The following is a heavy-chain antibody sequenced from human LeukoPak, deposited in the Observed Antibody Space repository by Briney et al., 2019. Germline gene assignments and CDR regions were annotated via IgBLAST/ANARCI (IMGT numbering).Heavy chain of an antibody. CDR2: MNPNSGNT. J-gene: IGHJ3*02. CDR1: GYTLTSYV. CDR3: ARGWVGGADAFDI. D-gene: IGHD3-10*01. V-gene: IGHV1-8*03. Sequence: ASVKVSCKPSGYTLTSYVINWVQQATRQGREWMGWMNPNSGNTGYAQKFQGRVTITRNTSKSPAYMELSSLRSEDTAVYYCARGWVGGADAFDIWGQGTMVSVSS.